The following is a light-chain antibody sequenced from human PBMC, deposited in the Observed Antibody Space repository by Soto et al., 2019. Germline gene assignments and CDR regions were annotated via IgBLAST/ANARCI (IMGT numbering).Light chain of an antibody. Sequence: DIVMTQSPVSLPVTPGEPASISCRSSQSLLHSDGYNYLDWYLQKPGQSPQVLIYLGSNRASGVPDRFSGSGSGTDFTLKISRVEAEDVGVFYCMQPLQHPPTFGRGTKVDIK. V-gene: IGKV2-28*01. J-gene: IGKJ1*01. CDR1: QSLLHSDGYNY. CDR2: LGS. CDR3: MQPLQHPPT.